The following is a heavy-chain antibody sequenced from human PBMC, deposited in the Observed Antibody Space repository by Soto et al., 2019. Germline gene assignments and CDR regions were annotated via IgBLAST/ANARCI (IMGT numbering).Heavy chain of an antibody. D-gene: IGHD3-3*02. CDR3: ARDQEVGPHFFDS. V-gene: IGHV3-13*01. J-gene: IGHJ4*02. CDR2: IGTAGDT. CDR1: VFTFSGFD. Sequence: WESLTLTCEASVFTFSGFDMHRVGQPTGKGLEWVSTIGTAGDTYYAVSVKGRFTISRDNAKDSLSLQMNSLRAGDAAVYFCARDQEVGPHFFDSWGQGTQVTVSS.